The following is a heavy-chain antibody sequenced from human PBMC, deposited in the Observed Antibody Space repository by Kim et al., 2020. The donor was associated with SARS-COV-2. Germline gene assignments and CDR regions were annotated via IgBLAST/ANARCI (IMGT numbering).Heavy chain of an antibody. J-gene: IGHJ3*02. D-gene: IGHD5-12*01. CDR2: ISSSSSTI. Sequence: GGSLRLSCAASGFTFSSYSMNWVRQAPGKGLEWVSYISSSSSTIYYADSVKGRFTISRDNAKNSLYLQMNSLRDEDTAVYYCARDPAQYWLEADAFDIWGQATMVTVSS. V-gene: IGHV3-48*02. CDR1: GFTFSSYS. CDR3: ARDPAQYWLEADAFDI.